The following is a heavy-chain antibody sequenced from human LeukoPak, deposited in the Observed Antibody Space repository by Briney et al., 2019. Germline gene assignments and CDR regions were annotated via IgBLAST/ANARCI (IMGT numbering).Heavy chain of an antibody. J-gene: IGHJ4*02. CDR1: GGTFSSYA. V-gene: IGHV1-69*13. D-gene: IGHD6-19*01. Sequence: SVKVSCKASGGTFSSYAISWVRQAPGQGLEWMGGIIPIFGTANYAQKFQGRVTITADESTSTAYMELSSLRSEDTAVYYCARDAGSGWYLFDYWGQGTLVTVSS. CDR2: IIPIFGTA. CDR3: ARDAGSGWYLFDY.